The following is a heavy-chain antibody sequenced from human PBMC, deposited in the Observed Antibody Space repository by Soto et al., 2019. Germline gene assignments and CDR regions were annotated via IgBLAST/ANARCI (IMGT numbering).Heavy chain of an antibody. D-gene: IGHD2-15*01. CDR3: ARGGGYCSGGSCYYYGMDV. CDR1: GFTLSSYS. Sequence: PGGSLRLSCAASGFTLSSYSMNWVRQAPGKGLEWVSSISSSSSYIYYADSVKGRFTISRDNAKNSLYLQMNSLRAEDTAVYYCARGGGYCSGGSCYYYGMDVWGQGTTVTVS. J-gene: IGHJ6*02. V-gene: IGHV3-21*01. CDR2: ISSSSSYI.